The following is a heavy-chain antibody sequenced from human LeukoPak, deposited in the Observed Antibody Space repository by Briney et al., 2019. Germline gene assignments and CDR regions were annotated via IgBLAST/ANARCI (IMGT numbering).Heavy chain of an antibody. CDR3: AKDARRTDGWYYFDY. CDR2: ISGSGSLT. CDR1: GFAFSSQA. V-gene: IGHV3-23*01. J-gene: IGHJ4*02. D-gene: IGHD6-19*01. Sequence: PGGSLRLSCAASGFAFSSQAMGWVRQAPGKGLEWVSVISGSGSLTYYADSVKGRFTISRDNSKKTLFLQLNSLRAEDTAIYYCAKDARRTDGWYYFDYWGQGALVTVSS.